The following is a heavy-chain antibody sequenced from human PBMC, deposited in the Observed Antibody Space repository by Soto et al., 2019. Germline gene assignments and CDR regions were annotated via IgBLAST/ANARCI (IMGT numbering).Heavy chain of an antibody. CDR3: AHRTGSGWYGY. CDR2: IYWDDDK. CDR1: GFSLSTSGVG. V-gene: IGHV2-5*02. J-gene: IGHJ4*02. D-gene: IGHD6-19*01. Sequence: SGPTLVNPTQTLTLTCTFSGFSLSTSGVGVGWIRQPPGKALEWLALIYWDDDKRYSPSLKSRLTITKDTSTNQVVLTMTNMEPVDTATYFCAHRTGSGWYGYWGQGTLVTRLL.